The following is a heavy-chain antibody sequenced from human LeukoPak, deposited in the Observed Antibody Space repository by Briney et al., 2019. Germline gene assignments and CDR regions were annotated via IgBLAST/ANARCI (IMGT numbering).Heavy chain of an antibody. D-gene: IGHD6-13*01. V-gene: IGHV1-69*13. CDR1: RGTFSSYA. CDR3: ARGGMGIAAAPNNYYYYYMDV. CDR2: IIPIFGTA. Sequence: SVKVSCKASRGTFSSYAISWVRQAPGQGLEWMGGIIPIFGTANYAQKFQGRVTITADESTSTAYMELSSLRSEDTAVYYCARGGMGIAAAPNNYYYYYMDVWGKGTTVTVSS. J-gene: IGHJ6*03.